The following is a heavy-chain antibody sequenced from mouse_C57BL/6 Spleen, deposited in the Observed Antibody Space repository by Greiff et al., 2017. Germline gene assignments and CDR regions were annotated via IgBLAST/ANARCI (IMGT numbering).Heavy chain of an antibody. CDR1: GYTFTSYW. J-gene: IGHJ2*01. CDR3: ASPSYGSSYYFDY. V-gene: IGHV1-7*01. Sequence: VQLQQSGAELAKPGASVKLSCKASGYTFTSYWMHWVKQRPGQGLEWIGYINPSSGYTKYNQKFKDKATLTADKSSSTAYMQLSSLTYEDSADYYCASPSYGSSYYFDYWGQGTTLTVSS. CDR2: INPSSGYT. D-gene: IGHD1-1*01.